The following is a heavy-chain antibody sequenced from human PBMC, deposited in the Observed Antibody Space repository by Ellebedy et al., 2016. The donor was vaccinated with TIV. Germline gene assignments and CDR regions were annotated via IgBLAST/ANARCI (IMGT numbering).Heavy chain of an antibody. D-gene: IGHD6-13*01. CDR3: ARELAAAGFFDY. CDR2: ISSSNHYI. Sequence: GESLKISCSASGFTFSSYSMNWVRQAPGKGLEWVSSISSSNHYIYYADSVKGRFTISRDNAKNSLYLQMNSLSAEDTAVFYCARELAAAGFFDYWGQGTLVTVSS. J-gene: IGHJ4*02. CDR1: GFTFSSYS. V-gene: IGHV3-21*01.